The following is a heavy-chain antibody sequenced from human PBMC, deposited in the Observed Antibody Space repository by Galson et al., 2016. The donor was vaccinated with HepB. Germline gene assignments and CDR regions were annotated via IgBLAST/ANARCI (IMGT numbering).Heavy chain of an antibody. CDR3: ARLSSQLLVPDYVDY. D-gene: IGHD6-19*01. CDR2: IYYSGST. CDR1: GDSVTSGGYY. V-gene: IGHV4-61*08. Sequence: SETLSLTCTVSGDSVTSGGYYWSWIRQPPGKGLECIAHIYYSGSTNYNPSLKSRATISMDTSKNQFSLTLNSVTAADTARYYCARLSSQLLVPDYVDYWGQGTLVTVSS. J-gene: IGHJ4*02.